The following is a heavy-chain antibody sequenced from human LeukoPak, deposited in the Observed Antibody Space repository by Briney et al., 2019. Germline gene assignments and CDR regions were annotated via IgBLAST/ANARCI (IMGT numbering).Heavy chain of an antibody. CDR1: GYTFTTYY. J-gene: IGHJ3*02. CDR3: ARWADYYGLGTYYASDI. Sequence: ASVKVSCKASGYTFTTYYMHWVRQAPGQGLDWMGWINPNSGGTNYAQKFQDRVTMTRDTSISTAYMELNRLTSDDTAVYYCARWADYYGLGTYYASDIWGQGTMVTVSS. D-gene: IGHD3-10*01. V-gene: IGHV1-2*02. CDR2: INPNSGGT.